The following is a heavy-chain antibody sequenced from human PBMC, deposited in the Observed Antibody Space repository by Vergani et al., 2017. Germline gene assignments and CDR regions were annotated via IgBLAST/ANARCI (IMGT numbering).Heavy chain of an antibody. Sequence: CAASGFTFSSYAMSLVRQAPGKGLGWVSASSGSGGSTYYADSVKGRFTISRDNSKNTLYLQMNSLRAEDTAVYYCAKDWGSTQRPGRYYFDYWGQGTLVTVSS. D-gene: IGHD3-16*01. CDR1: GFTFSSYA. J-gene: IGHJ4*02. CDR3: AKDWGSTQRPGRYYFDY. V-gene: IGHV3-23*01. CDR2: SSGSGGST.